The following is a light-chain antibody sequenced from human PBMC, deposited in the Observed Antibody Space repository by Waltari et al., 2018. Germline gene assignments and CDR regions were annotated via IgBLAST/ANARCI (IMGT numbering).Light chain of an antibody. Sequence: SYELTQPPSVSVSPGQTARITCSGDALPKQYAYWYQQKPGQAPVLVIYKDSERPSGLPERFSGSSSGTPVTLPISGVQAEDEADYYCQSADSSGTYVVFGGGTKLTVL. J-gene: IGLJ2*01. CDR3: QSADSSGTYVV. V-gene: IGLV3-25*03. CDR1: ALPKQY. CDR2: KDS.